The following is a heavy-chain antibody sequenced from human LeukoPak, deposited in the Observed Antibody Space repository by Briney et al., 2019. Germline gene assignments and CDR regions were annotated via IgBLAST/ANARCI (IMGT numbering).Heavy chain of an antibody. CDR1: GFTFSVYW. D-gene: IGHD6-19*01. Sequence: GGSLRLSCAASGFTFSVYWMSWVRQAPGKGLEWVANIKEDGSEKFYVDSVKGRFTISRDNAKNSLYLQMNSLRAKDTAVYYCAVDSGGWYKGYWGQGALVTVSS. CDR2: IKEDGSEK. V-gene: IGHV3-7*01. J-gene: IGHJ4*02. CDR3: AVDSGGWYKGY.